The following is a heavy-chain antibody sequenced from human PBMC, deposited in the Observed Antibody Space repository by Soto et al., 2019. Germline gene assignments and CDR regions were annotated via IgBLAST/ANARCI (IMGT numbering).Heavy chain of an antibody. J-gene: IGHJ6*02. CDR3: ARDLTQALYYYYGMDV. D-gene: IGHD2-15*01. V-gene: IGHV3-21*01. Sequence: PGGSLRLSCAASGFTFSSYSMNWVRQAPGKGLEWVSSISSSSSYIYYADSVKGRFTISRDNAKNSLYLQMNSLRAEDTAVYYCARDLTQALYYYYGMDVWGQGNKVTVAS. CDR2: ISSSSSYI. CDR1: GFTFSSYS.